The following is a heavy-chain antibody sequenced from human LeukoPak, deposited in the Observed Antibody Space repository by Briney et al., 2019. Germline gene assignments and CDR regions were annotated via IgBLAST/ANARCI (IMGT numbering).Heavy chain of an antibody. CDR1: GFSFSRYW. D-gene: IGHD6-19*01. CDR3: ARAGSRGSVDF. Sequence: GGSLRLSCPASGFSFSRYWMSWVCQAPGKGLEWVANIGEDGSEKYYVDSVEGRFTISRDNVKNSLYLQMNSLRAEDTAVYFCARAGSRGSVDFWGQGTLVTVSS. CDR2: IGEDGSEK. J-gene: IGHJ4*02. V-gene: IGHV3-7*01.